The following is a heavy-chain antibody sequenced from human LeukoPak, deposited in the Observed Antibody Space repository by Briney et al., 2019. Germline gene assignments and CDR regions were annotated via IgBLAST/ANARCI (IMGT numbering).Heavy chain of an antibody. J-gene: IGHJ4*02. D-gene: IGHD5-18*01. CDR1: GFTFSTYG. CDR3: ATDLYVDTAMVTNDY. Sequence: GGSLRLSCAASGFTFSTYGMHWVRQAPGKGLEWVTFIRYDGSNKYYADSVKGRFTVSRDNSKNTLYLQMNSLRAEDTAVYYCATDLYVDTAMVTNDYWGQGTLVTVSS. CDR2: IRYDGSNK. V-gene: IGHV3-30*02.